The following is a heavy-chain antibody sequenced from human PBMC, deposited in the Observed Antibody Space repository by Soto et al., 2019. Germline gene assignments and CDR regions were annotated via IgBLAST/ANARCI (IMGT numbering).Heavy chain of an antibody. Sequence: SETLSLTCTVSGGPITSGGYYWSWIRQHPGKGLEWIGYIYYFGNTDYNPSLKSRVAMSVDTSKNQFSLRLNSVTAADTAVYYCAGRLWPGENLWFDPWGQGTLVTVSS. J-gene: IGHJ5*02. D-gene: IGHD3-10*01. CDR3: AGRLWPGENLWFDP. CDR2: IYYFGNT. V-gene: IGHV4-31*03. CDR1: GGPITSGGYY.